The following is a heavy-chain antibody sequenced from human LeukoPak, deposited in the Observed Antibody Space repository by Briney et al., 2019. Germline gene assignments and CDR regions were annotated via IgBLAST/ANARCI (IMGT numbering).Heavy chain of an antibody. J-gene: IGHJ3*02. CDR1: GGTFSSYA. CDR3: ASSSWIQLWSMDAFDI. D-gene: IGHD5-18*01. Sequence: GSSVKVSCKASGGTFSSYAISWVRQAPGQGLERMGGIIPIFGTANYAQKFQGRVTITADESTSTAYMELRSLRSDDTAVYYCASSSWIQLWSMDAFDIWGQGTMVTVSS. V-gene: IGHV1-69*01. CDR2: IIPIFGTA.